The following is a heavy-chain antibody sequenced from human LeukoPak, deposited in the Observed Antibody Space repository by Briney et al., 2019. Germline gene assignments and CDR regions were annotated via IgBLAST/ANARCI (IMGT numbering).Heavy chain of an antibody. D-gene: IGHD5-18*01. CDR3: ARDRYTAMAKGRFDY. Sequence: ASVKVSCKVSGYTLTELSMHWVRQAPGKGLEWMGGFDPEDGETIYAQKFRGRVTMTEDTSTDTAYMELSSLRSEDTAVYYCARDRYTAMAKGRFDYWGQGTLVTVSS. CDR2: FDPEDGET. CDR1: GYTLTELS. J-gene: IGHJ4*02. V-gene: IGHV1-24*01.